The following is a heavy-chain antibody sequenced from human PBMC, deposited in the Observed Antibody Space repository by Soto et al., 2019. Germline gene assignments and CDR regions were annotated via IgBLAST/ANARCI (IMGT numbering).Heavy chain of an antibody. V-gene: IGHV1-69*01. CDR3: ATRGTQGRWLELADY. Sequence: QVQLVQSGAEVKRPGSSVKVSCEASGGTFSSLGFTWVRQAPGQGLEWMGGIIPISGRTTFAPKFLGRVTITAYESTRTTYMELTALTSDDTAIYYCATRGTQGRWLELADYWGQGTLVTVSS. CDR2: IIPISGRT. D-gene: IGHD5-12*01. J-gene: IGHJ4*02. CDR1: GGTFSSLG.